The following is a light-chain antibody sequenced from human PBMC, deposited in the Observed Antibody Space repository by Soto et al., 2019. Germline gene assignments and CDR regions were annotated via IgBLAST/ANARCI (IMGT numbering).Light chain of an antibody. CDR2: DAS. CDR1: QDITNY. J-gene: IGKJ5*01. CDR3: QQYYNLLII. Sequence: DIQMTQSPSSLSASVGDRVTITCRASQDITNYLNWYQQKPGKAPKLLIYDASTLETGVPSRFSGSGSGTDFTFTISSLQPEDIGTYYCQQYYNLLIIFGQGTRLEIK. V-gene: IGKV1-33*01.